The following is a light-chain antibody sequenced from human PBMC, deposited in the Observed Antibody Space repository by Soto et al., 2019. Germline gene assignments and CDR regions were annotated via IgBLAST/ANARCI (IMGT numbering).Light chain of an antibody. V-gene: IGLV2-14*03. CDR3: TSWTTSTTMI. CDR1: SSDIGAYNF. CDR2: DVN. Sequence: QSALTQPASVSGSPGQSITISCTGTSSDIGAYNFVSWYQQHPGKAPKLMLYDVNIRPSGVSNRFSGSKSGNTASLTISGLQAEDEADYYCTSWTTSTTMIFGGGTQVPVL. J-gene: IGLJ2*01.